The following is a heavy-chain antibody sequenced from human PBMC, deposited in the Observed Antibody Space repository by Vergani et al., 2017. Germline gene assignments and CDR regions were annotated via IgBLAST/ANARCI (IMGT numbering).Heavy chain of an antibody. Sequence: QVQLVQSGAEVKKPGASVKVSCKASGYTFTSYGISWVRQAPGQGLEWMGWISAYNGNTNYAQKLQGRVTMTTDTSTSTAYMELRSLRSEDTAVYYCARDSRYCXSTSCYVGRDWFDPWGQGTLVTVSS. D-gene: IGHD2-2*01. V-gene: IGHV1-18*01. CDR1: GYTFTSYG. J-gene: IGHJ5*02. CDR2: ISAYNGNT. CDR3: ARDSRYCXSTSCYVGRDWFDP.